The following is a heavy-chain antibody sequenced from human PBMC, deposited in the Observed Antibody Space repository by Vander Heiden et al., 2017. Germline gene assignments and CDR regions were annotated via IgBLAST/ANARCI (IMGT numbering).Heavy chain of an antibody. Sequence: EVQLVQSGGGLVQPGGSLRLSCAASGFTFSNYWMSWVRQAPGKGLEWWANIKYDESDKFYVDSVKGRFTVSRDNAKNSLYLQMNSLRAEDTAVYYCARLDHPLDRTFDYWGQGAPVTVSS. D-gene: IGHD6-6*01. J-gene: IGHJ4*02. CDR2: IKYDESDK. CDR1: GFTFSNYW. V-gene: IGHV3-7*01. CDR3: ARLDHPLDRTFDY.